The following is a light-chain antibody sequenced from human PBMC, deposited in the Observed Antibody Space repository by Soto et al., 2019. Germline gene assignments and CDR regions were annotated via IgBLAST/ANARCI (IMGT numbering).Light chain of an antibody. Sequence: DIVMTQSPLSLPFTPGEPSSISCSSILILLHSNGYNYLDWYLQKPGQSPQLXIYLGSNRASGVPDRFSGSGSGTDFTLKISRVEAEDVGVYYCMQALQTPLTFGGGTKVDIK. CDR3: MQALQTPLT. J-gene: IGKJ4*01. V-gene: IGKV2-28*01. CDR1: LILLHSNGYNY. CDR2: LGS.